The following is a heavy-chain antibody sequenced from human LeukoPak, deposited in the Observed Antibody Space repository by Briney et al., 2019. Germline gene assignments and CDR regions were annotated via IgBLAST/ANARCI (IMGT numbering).Heavy chain of an antibody. Sequence: GRSLRLSCAASGFTFSSYGMHWVRQAPGKGLEWVAVISYDGSNKYYADSVKGRFTISRDNSKNTLYLQMNSLRAEDTAVYYCAKEGVRTSLDYWGQGTLVAVSS. CDR2: ISYDGSNK. CDR3: AKEGVRTSLDY. J-gene: IGHJ4*02. V-gene: IGHV3-30*18. D-gene: IGHD2-2*01. CDR1: GFTFSSYG.